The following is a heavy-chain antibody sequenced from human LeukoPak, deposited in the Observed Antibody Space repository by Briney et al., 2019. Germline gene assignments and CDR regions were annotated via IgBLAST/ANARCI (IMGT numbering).Heavy chain of an antibody. CDR2: ISGSGGST. CDR1: GFTFSSYA. D-gene: IGHD3-3*01. CDR3: PKEPGNRYYDFWRGNWFDP. V-gene: IGHV3-23*01. J-gene: IGHJ5*02. Sequence: PGGSLRLSCAASGFTFSSYAMSWVRQAPGKGLEWVSAISGSGGSTYYADSVKGRFTISRDNSKNTLYLQMNTLTAAATAVYYFPKEPGNRYYDFWRGNWFDPWGQGTLVTVSS.